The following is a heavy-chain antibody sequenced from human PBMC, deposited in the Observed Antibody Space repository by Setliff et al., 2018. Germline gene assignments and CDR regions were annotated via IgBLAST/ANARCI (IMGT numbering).Heavy chain of an antibody. CDR2: ISGSGVST. CDR3: AREGVGFRFYYAYMDV. J-gene: IGHJ6*03. Sequence: GGSLRLSCAASGFTFSSYAMSWVRQAPGKGLEWVSAISGSGVSTYYADSVKGRFTISRDNAKNSLYLQMNSLRAEDTAVYYCAREGVGFRFYYAYMDVWGKGTTVTVSS. CDR1: GFTFSSYA. V-gene: IGHV3-23*01. D-gene: IGHD3-10*01.